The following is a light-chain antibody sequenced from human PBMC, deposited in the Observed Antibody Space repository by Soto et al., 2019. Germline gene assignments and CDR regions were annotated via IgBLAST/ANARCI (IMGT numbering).Light chain of an antibody. CDR3: QQHNDYSAVT. CDR2: DAS. CDR1: QNIGSS. J-gene: IGKJ2*01. Sequence: DIQMTQSPSTLSASVGDRVTITCRASQNIGSSLAWYQHRPGKAPKLLIFDASTLQTGVPSRFSGSGFGTEFTLTITGLKPDDFATYYCQQHNDYSAVTFGQGTKLEIK. V-gene: IGKV1-5*01.